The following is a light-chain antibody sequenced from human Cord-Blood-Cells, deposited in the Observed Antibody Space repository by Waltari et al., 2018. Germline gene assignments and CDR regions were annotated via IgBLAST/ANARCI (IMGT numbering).Light chain of an antibody. CDR3: QQYNNWPRS. Sequence: EIVMTQSPATLSVSPGERATLSCRASQSVSSNLAWYQQKPGQAPRLLLYGASTRATGIPARFSGSGSVTEFTLTISSLQSEDFAGYYCQQYNNWPRSFGQRTTVEIK. CDR2: GAS. CDR1: QSVSSN. V-gene: IGKV3-15*01. J-gene: IGKJ1*01.